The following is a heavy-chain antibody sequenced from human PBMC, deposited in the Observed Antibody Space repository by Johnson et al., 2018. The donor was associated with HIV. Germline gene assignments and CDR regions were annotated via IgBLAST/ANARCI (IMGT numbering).Heavy chain of an antibody. CDR3: AKDMRGWGSFDI. Sequence: QLVESGGGLVQPGRSLRLSCAASGFTFDDYAMHWVRQAPGKGLEWVSGISWNSGSIGYADSVKGRFTISRDNAKNSLYLQMNRLRAEDTALYYCAKDMRGWGSFDIWGQGTRVTVSS. D-gene: IGHD3-16*01. CDR2: ISWNSGSI. CDR1: GFTFDDYA. J-gene: IGHJ3*02. V-gene: IGHV3-9*01.